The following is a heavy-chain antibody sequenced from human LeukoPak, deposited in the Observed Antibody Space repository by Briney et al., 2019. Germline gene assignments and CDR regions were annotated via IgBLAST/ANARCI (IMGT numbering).Heavy chain of an antibody. J-gene: IGHJ4*02. CDR3: AGFCSGDACYPY. D-gene: IGHD2-15*01. CDR1: GFTFSYYK. V-gene: IGHV3-48*01. Sequence: GGSLRLSCAASGFTFSYYKMHWVRQAPGKGLEWLSYISTTSSTIYYADSAKGRFTISRDNAKNSLYLQMNSLRAEDTAVYYCAGFCSGDACYPYWGQGTLVTVSS. CDR2: ISTTSSTI.